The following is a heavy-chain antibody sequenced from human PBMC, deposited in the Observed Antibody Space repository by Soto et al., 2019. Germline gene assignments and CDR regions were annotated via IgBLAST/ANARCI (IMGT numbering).Heavy chain of an antibody. CDR3: VRDRYSSSGWFDP. D-gene: IGHD3-10*01. CDR2: TYYRSRFFS. CDR1: GDSVSSYSAA. V-gene: IGHV6-1*01. J-gene: IGHJ5*02. Sequence: SRTLSLSCALSGDSVSSYSAAWNWIRQSPSGGLEWLGRTYYRSRFFSDYAESVKSRIIINPDTSKNQVTLQLKSVTPEDTAVYYCVRDRYSSSGWFDPWGQGTPVTVSS.